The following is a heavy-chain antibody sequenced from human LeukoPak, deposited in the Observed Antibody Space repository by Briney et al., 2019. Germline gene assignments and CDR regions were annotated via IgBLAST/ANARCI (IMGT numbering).Heavy chain of an antibody. J-gene: IGHJ5*02. CDR3: ARVLRSYYYGSGSLGDWFDP. V-gene: IGHV4-39*07. CDR1: GGSISSTSYY. Sequence: SETLSLTCTVSGGSISSTSYYWGWIRQPPGKGLEWIGSIYYSGRTYYNPSLKSRVTISVDTSKNQFSLKLNSVTAADTAVYYCARVLRSYYYGSGSLGDWFDPWGQGTLVTVSS. D-gene: IGHD3-10*01. CDR2: IYYSGRT.